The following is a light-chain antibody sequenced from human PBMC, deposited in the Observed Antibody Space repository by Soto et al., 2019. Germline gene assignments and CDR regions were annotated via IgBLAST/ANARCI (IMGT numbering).Light chain of an antibody. Sequence: QSVLTQPASVSGSPGQSITISCSGTISDFAVYNYVSWYQQHPGKAPQLMLYGVSKRPSGVSNRFSGSKSGNRASLTISGLHDEDEADYYCSSHTTSSALQVFGSGTKVTVL. CDR2: GVS. V-gene: IGLV2-14*01. CDR3: SSHTTSSALQV. CDR1: ISDFAVYNY. J-gene: IGLJ1*01.